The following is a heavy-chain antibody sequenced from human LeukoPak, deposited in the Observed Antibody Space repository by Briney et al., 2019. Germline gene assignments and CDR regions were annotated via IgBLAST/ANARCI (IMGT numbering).Heavy chain of an antibody. CDR3: ARHTYRNYFDF. D-gene: IGHD4-11*01. J-gene: IGHJ4*02. V-gene: IGHV4-4*07. CDR2: IYTSGDT. Sequence: SETLSLTCTVSGGSISSYYWSSIRQPAGKGLEWVGRIYTSGDTNYNPSLKNRVTMSIDTSKNQFSLKVYSVTAADTAVYYCARHTYRNYFDFWGQGALVTVSS. CDR1: GGSISSYY.